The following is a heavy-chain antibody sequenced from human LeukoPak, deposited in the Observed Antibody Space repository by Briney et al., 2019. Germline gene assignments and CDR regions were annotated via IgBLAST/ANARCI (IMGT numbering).Heavy chain of an antibody. D-gene: IGHD3-22*01. J-gene: IGHJ4*02. CDR1: GGTFSSYA. Sequence: SVTVSFKASGGTFSSYAISWVRQAPGQGLEWMGGIIPIFGTANYAQKFQGRVTITADESTSTAYMELSSLRSEDTAVYYCARDPYYYDSSGYFDYWGQGTLVTVSS. V-gene: IGHV1-69*13. CDR3: ARDPYYYDSSGYFDY. CDR2: IIPIFGTA.